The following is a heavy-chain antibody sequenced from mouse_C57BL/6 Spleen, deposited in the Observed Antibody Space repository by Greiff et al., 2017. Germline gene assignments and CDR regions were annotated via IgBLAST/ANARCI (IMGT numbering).Heavy chain of an antibody. CDR3: ARWGVRPYYAMDY. Sequence: EVKVVESGGGLVKPGGSLKLSCAASGFTFSDYGMHWVRQAPEKGLEWVAYISSGSSTIYYADTVKGRFTISRDNAKNTLFLQMTSLRSEDTAMYYCARWGVRPYYAMDYWGQGTSVTVSS. CDR1: GFTFSDYG. J-gene: IGHJ4*01. D-gene: IGHD1-2*01. V-gene: IGHV5-17*01. CDR2: ISSGSSTI.